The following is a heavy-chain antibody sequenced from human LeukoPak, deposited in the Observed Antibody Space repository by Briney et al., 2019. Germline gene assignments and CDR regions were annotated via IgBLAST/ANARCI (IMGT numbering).Heavy chain of an antibody. D-gene: IGHD4-17*01. Sequence: GGSLRLSCAASGFTFSNYAMNWVRQAPGKGLEWVSSISGSGGSTYYADSVKGRFTISRDNSKNTLYLQVNSLRAEDTAVYYCAKASRGGVYGDYDCDYWGQGTLVTVSS. J-gene: IGHJ4*02. CDR1: GFTFSNYA. CDR3: AKASRGGVYGDYDCDY. V-gene: IGHV3-23*01. CDR2: ISGSGGST.